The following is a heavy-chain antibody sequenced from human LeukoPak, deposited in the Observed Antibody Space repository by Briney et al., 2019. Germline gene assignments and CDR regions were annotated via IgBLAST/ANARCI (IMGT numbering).Heavy chain of an antibody. V-gene: IGHV3-64*02. Sequence: GGSLRLSCAASGFTFSNYAMHWVRQAPGEGLEYVSAISSNGGSTYYADSVKGRFTISRDNSKNTLFLQMGSLRAEDTAVYYCAQNVLLWFGERSPVDYWGQGTLVTVSS. J-gene: IGHJ4*02. CDR1: GFTFSNYA. CDR2: ISSNGGST. D-gene: IGHD3-10*01. CDR3: AQNVLLWFGERSPVDY.